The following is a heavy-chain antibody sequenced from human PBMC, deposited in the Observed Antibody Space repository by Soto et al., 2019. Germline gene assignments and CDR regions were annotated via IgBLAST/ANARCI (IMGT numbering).Heavy chain of an antibody. CDR1: GYTFTSYD. V-gene: IGHV1-8*01. CDR2: MNPNSGNT. CDR3: ARGKEYCSGGSCYFFRYYYYYMDV. D-gene: IGHD2-15*01. J-gene: IGHJ6*03. Sequence: ASVKVSCKASGYTFTSYDINWVRQATGQGLEWMGWMNPNSGNTGYAQKFQGRVTMTRNTSISTAYMELSSLRSEDTAVYYCARGKEYCSGGSCYFFRYYYYYMDVWGKGTTVTVSS.